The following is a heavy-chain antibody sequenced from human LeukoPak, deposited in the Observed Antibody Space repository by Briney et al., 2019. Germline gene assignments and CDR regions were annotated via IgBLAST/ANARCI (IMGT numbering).Heavy chain of an antibody. Sequence: SETLSLTCTVSGGSISSSSYYWGWIRQPPGKGLEWIGSIYYSGSTYYNPSLKSRVTISVDTSKNQFSLKLSSVTAADPAVYYCARQKRGLRFLEWSNYWGQGTLVTVSS. V-gene: IGHV4-39*01. CDR3: ARQKRGLRFLEWSNY. J-gene: IGHJ4*02. CDR2: IYYSGST. CDR1: GGSISSSSYY. D-gene: IGHD3-3*01.